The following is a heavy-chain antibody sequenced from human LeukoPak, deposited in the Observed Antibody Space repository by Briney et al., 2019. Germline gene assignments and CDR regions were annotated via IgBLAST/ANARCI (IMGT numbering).Heavy chain of an antibody. Sequence: GGSLRLSCAASGFTFSSYSMNWVRQAPGQGLEWVSSISSSSSYIYYADSMKGRFTISRDNAKNSLYLQMNSLRAEDTAVYYCARVGYCSSTSCYASGAFDIWGQGTMVTVSS. V-gene: IGHV3-21*01. CDR2: ISSSSSYI. J-gene: IGHJ3*02. D-gene: IGHD2-2*01. CDR1: GFTFSSYS. CDR3: ARVGYCSSTSCYASGAFDI.